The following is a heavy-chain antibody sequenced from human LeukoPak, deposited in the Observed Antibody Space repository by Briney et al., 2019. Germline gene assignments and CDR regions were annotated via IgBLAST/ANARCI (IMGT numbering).Heavy chain of an antibody. D-gene: IGHD6-6*01. CDR1: GGSIGGYY. Sequence: SETLSLTCTVSGGSIGGYYWSWIRRPPGKGLEWIGYIYYSGSTKYNPSLKSRVTISVDTSKNLFSLKLSSVTAADTAVYYCARRRTRPEAFDIWGQGTVVTVSS. V-gene: IGHV4-59*01. CDR3: ARRRTRPEAFDI. J-gene: IGHJ3*02. CDR2: IYYSGST.